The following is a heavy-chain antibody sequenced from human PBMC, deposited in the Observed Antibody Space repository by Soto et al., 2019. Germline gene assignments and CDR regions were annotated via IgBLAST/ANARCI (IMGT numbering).Heavy chain of an antibody. Sequence: GGSLRLSCAASGFTFSSYAMSWVRQAPGKGLEWVSAIGGSGVNTFYADSVKGRFTISRDNSKNTLYLQMNSLRAEDTAVFYCATHYYTGSGSFTGFYAFDMWGQGTLVTVS. CDR1: GFTFSSYA. V-gene: IGHV3-23*01. CDR3: ATHYYTGSGSFTGFYAFDM. CDR2: IGGSGVNT. J-gene: IGHJ3*02. D-gene: IGHD3-22*01.